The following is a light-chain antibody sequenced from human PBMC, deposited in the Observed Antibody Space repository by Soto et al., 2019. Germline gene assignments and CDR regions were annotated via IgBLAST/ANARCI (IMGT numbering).Light chain of an antibody. CDR3: QQYGSSPPWT. V-gene: IGKV3-11*01. J-gene: IGKJ1*01. Sequence: VLTQSPATLSLSPGERATLSCSASQAVSTYVAWYQHKPGQAPRLLIYDASNRATGVPFRFSGSGSGTDFTLTVSSLEHEDSAVYYCQQYGSSPPWTFGQGTKVDI. CDR1: QAVSTY. CDR2: DAS.